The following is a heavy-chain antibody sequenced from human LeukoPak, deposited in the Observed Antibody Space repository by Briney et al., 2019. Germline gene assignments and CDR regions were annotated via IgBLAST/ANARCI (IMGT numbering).Heavy chain of an antibody. V-gene: IGHV3-23*01. CDR3: AKDQRIAAAGTRAFDI. Sequence: GGSLRLSGAASGFTFSSYAMSWVRQAPGKGLEWVSAISGSGGSTYYADSVKGRFTISRDNSKNTLYLQMNSLRAEDTAVYYCAKDQRIAAAGTRAFDIWGQGTMVTVSS. CDR1: GFTFSSYA. J-gene: IGHJ3*02. CDR2: ISGSGGST. D-gene: IGHD6-13*01.